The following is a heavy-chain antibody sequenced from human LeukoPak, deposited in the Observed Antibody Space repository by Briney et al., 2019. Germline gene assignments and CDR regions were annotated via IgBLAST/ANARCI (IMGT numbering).Heavy chain of an antibody. CDR3: ARGRGRYYYGSGSSHFDY. Sequence: GGSLRHSCAASGFTFSSYEMNWVRQAPGKGLEWVSYISSSGSTIYYADPVKGRFTISRDNAKNSLYLQMNSLRAEDRAVYYCARGRGRYYYGSGSSHFDYWGQGTLVTVSS. V-gene: IGHV3-48*03. D-gene: IGHD3-10*01. CDR1: GFTFSSYE. CDR2: ISSSGSTI. J-gene: IGHJ4*02.